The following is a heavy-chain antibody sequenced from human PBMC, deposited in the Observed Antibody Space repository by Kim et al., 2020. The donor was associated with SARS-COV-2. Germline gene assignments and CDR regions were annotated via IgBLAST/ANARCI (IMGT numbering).Heavy chain of an antibody. CDR3: ARDLESDY. Sequence: GGSLRLSCAASGFTFRNYAMHWVRQAPGKGLEYVSAISSSGGSTYYANSVQGRFTISRDNSKNTLYLQMGSLRAEDMAVYYCARDLESDYWGQGTLVTVPS. J-gene: IGHJ4*02. CDR2: ISSSGGST. D-gene: IGHD3-3*01. V-gene: IGHV3-64*01. CDR1: GFTFRNYA.